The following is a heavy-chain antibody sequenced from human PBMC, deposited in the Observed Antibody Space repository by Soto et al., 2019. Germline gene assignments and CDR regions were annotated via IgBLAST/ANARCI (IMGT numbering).Heavy chain of an antibody. Sequence: GGSLRLSGVASGFSFGSYVVNWVRQAPGKGLEWVSSINTNGGSRYCADSVRGRFTISRDGSKNSLYLQMDSLRADDTAVYYCARSSTSGDVWGPGTTVTVSS. CDR3: ARSSTSGDV. CDR1: GFSFGSYV. J-gene: IGHJ6*02. CDR2: INTNGGSR. D-gene: IGHD2-2*01. V-gene: IGHV3-21*01.